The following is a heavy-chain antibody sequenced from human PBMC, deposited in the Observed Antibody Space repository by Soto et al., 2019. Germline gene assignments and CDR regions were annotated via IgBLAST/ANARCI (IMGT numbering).Heavy chain of an antibody. V-gene: IGHV3-43*01. J-gene: IGHJ4*02. D-gene: IGHD3-3*01. CDR3: AKNFYDFWSGYHGPLDY. Sequence: GGSLRLSCAASGFTFDDYTMHWVRQAPGKGLEWVSLISWDGGSTYYADSVKGRFTISRDNSKNSLYLQMNSLRTEDTALYYCAKNFYDFWSGYHGPLDYWGQGTLVTVSS. CDR1: GFTFDDYT. CDR2: ISWDGGST.